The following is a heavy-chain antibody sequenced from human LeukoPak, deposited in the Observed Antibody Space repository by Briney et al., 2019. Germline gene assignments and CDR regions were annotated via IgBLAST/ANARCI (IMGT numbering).Heavy chain of an antibody. D-gene: IGHD3-10*01. CDR3: ARASSSGSYSGFDP. Sequence: SETLSLTCSVSGDSLSSYSWSWVRQPPGKGLEWIGYIYYSGSTNYNPSLKSRVTISVDTSKNQFSLKLSSVTAADTAVYYCARASSSGSYSGFDPWGQGTLVTVSS. CDR2: IYYSGST. CDR1: GDSLSSYS. J-gene: IGHJ5*02. V-gene: IGHV4-59*01.